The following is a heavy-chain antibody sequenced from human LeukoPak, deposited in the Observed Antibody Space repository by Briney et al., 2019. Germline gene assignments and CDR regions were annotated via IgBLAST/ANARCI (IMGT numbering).Heavy chain of an antibody. V-gene: IGHV4-61*02. Sequence: PSQTLSLTCTVSGGSISSGSYYWRWIRQPAGTGLEWIGRIYTSGSTNYNPPLKSRVTMSVDTSKNQFSLKLSSVTAADTAVYYCARGGLYCSTTSCFDYWGQGTLVTVSS. D-gene: IGHD2-2*01. CDR3: ARGGLYCSTTSCFDY. CDR2: IYTSGST. CDR1: GGSISSGSYY. J-gene: IGHJ4*02.